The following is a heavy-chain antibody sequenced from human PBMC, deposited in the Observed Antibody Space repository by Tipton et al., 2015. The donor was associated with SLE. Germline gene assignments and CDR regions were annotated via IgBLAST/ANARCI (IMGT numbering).Heavy chain of an antibody. CDR1: GGSISSGGYY. CDR2: IYYSGNT. J-gene: IGHJ5*02. V-gene: IGHV4-61*08. Sequence: LRLSCAVSGGSISSGGYYWSWIRQPPGKGLEWIGYIYYSGNTKYNPSLKSRVTISVDTSKNQFSLKLSSVTAADTALYYCARGKGWFDPWGQGTLVTVSS. CDR3: ARGKGWFDP.